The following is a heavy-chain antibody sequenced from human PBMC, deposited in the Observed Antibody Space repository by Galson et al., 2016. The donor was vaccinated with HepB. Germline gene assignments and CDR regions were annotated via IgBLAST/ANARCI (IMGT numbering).Heavy chain of an antibody. Sequence: SLRLSCAASGFTFSRYAMHWVRQTPAKGLEYVSAISSNEGSTYYADSVKGRFTISRDNSKNTLYLQMSGLRPEDTAVFYCVKADAPSIGARRVATNWGQGTLVTVSS. CDR3: VKADAPSIGARRVATN. V-gene: IGHV3-64D*06. D-gene: IGHD6-6*01. CDR1: GFTFSRYA. CDR2: ISSNEGST. J-gene: IGHJ4*02.